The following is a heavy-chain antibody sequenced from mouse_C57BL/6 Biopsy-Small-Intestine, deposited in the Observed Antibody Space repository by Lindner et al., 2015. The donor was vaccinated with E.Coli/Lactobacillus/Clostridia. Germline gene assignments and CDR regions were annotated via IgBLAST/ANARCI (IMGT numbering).Heavy chain of an antibody. CDR2: IYPGDGDT. D-gene: IGHD2-1*01. V-gene: IGHV1-80*01. CDR3: ARPLYGNPDYFDY. Sequence: VQLQESGAEVVKPGASVKISCKASGYAFSNYWMNWVKQRPGKGLEWIGQIYPGDGDTTYSGEFKGRATLTADKSSSTAYMQFSSLTPEDSAVYFCARPLYGNPDYFDYWGQGTTLTVSS. J-gene: IGHJ2*01. CDR1: GYAFSNYW.